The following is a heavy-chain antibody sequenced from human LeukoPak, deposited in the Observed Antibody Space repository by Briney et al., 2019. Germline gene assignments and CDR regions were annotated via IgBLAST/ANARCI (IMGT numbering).Heavy chain of an antibody. Sequence: ASVKLSCTASGYTFTGYSMHWGRQGPGQGLEWMGWINANSGGTNYAQKFQGRVTMTRDTSISTAYMELSRLRSDDTAVYYCARDYYDSSGYYYPKDYWGQGTLVTVSS. V-gene: IGHV1-2*02. J-gene: IGHJ4*02. CDR1: GYTFTGYS. CDR2: INANSGGT. CDR3: ARDYYDSSGYYYPKDY. D-gene: IGHD3-22*01.